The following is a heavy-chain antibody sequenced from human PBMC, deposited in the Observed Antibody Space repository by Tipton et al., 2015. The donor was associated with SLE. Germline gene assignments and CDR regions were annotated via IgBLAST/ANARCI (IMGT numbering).Heavy chain of an antibody. CDR1: GGSISSYY. CDR2: IYYSGST. CDR3: ARGLRGSSSLYY. J-gene: IGHJ4*02. V-gene: IGHV4-59*12. Sequence: TLSLTCTVSGGSISSYYWSWIRQPPGKGLEWIGYIYYSGSTNYNPSLESRVTISVDTSKNQFSLKLSSVTAADTAVYYCARGLRGSSSLYYWGQGTLVTVSS. D-gene: IGHD6-13*01.